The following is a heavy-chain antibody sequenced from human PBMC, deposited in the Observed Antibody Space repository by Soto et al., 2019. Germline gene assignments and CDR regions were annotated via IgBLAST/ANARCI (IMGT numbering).Heavy chain of an antibody. CDR1: GYTFTSYY. Sequence: ASVKVSFKGSGYTFTSYYMHWVRQAPGQGLEWMGIINPSGGSTSYAQKFQGRVTMTRDTSTSTVYMELSSLRSEDTAVYYCAREEVEYSGYGVYDYWGQGTLVTVSS. CDR2: INPSGGST. V-gene: IGHV1-46*01. D-gene: IGHD5-12*01. J-gene: IGHJ4*02. CDR3: AREEVEYSGYGVYDY.